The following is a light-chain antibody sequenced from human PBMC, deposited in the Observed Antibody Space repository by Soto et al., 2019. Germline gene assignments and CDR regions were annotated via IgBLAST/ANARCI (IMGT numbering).Light chain of an antibody. CDR2: AAS. Sequence: DIQLTQSPSFLSASVGDRVTITCRASQDISSNLAWYQQKPGEVPKILIYAASTLQSGVPSRFIGSGSGTEFTLTISRLQPEDFATYYCQQLNNGLCTFGPGTKVDVK. J-gene: IGKJ3*01. V-gene: IGKV1-9*01. CDR3: QQLNNGLCT. CDR1: QDISSN.